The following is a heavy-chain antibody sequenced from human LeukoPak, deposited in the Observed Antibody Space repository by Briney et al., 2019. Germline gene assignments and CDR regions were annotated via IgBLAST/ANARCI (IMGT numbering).Heavy chain of an antibody. CDR2: IYSGGST. CDR3: AELGITMIGGV. Sequence: GGSLRPSCAASGFTVSSNCMSWVRQAPGKGLEWVSVIYSGGSTYYADSVKGRFTISRDNSKNTLYLQMNSLRAEDTAVYYCAELGITMIGGVWGKGTTVTISS. J-gene: IGHJ6*04. V-gene: IGHV3-66*01. CDR1: GFTVSSNC. D-gene: IGHD3-10*02.